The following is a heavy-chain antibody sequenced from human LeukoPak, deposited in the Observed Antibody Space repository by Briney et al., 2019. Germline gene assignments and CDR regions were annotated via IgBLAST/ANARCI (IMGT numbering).Heavy chain of an antibody. D-gene: IGHD6-19*01. CDR1: GYTFTSYY. CDR3: ARVRFSSGWYIAFDM. V-gene: IGHV1-46*01. CDR2: IFTSGGGT. J-gene: IGHJ3*02. Sequence: ASVKVSCKASGYTFTSYYMHWVRQAPGQGPEWMGIIFTSGGGTSYAQNFRGRVTMTRDTSTSTVYMELSSLRSEDTAVYYCARVRFSSGWYIAFDMWGQGTMVTVSS.